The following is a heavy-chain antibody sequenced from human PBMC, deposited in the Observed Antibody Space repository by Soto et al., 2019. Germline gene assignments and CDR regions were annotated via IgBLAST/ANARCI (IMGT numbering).Heavy chain of an antibody. V-gene: IGHV4-38-2*01. J-gene: IGHJ4*02. CDR3: ARTDSVGYYPY. D-gene: IGHD3-22*01. Sequence: PSETLSLTCAVSGDSISRGYHWAWIRQPPGKGLEWVASIYHSGTTYYDPSLTSRVTISVDTSKNQFSLKVNSVTAADSAVYFFARTDSVGYYPYFGQGILVPVSS. CDR1: GDSISRGYH. CDR2: IYHSGTT.